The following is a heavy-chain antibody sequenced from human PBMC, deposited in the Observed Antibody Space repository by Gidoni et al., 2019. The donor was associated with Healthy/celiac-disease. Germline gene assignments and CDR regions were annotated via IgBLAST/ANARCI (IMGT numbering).Heavy chain of an antibody. CDR2: ISGSGGST. V-gene: IGHV3-23*01. D-gene: IGHD3-22*01. CDR1: ALTFGSYA. Sequence: EVQLSESGGGLVQPGGSPSRSWGASALTFGSYALRWVRQAPGKGLGWVSAISGSGGSTSYADSVKGRFTISRDNSKNTLYLQMNSLRAEDTAVYYCAKDPSTGYYYDSSGYPYYFDYWGQGTLVTVSS. CDR3: AKDPSTGYYYDSSGYPYYFDY. J-gene: IGHJ4*02.